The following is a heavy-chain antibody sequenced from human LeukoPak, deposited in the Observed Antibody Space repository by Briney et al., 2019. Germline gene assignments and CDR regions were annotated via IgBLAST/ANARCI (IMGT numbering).Heavy chain of an antibody. Sequence: PSETLSLTCAVYGGSFSGYYWSWIRQPPGKGLKWIGEINHSGSTNYNPSLKSRVTISVDTSKNQFSLKLSSVTAADTAVYYCARLMVRGVIRQYNWFDPWGQGTLVTASS. D-gene: IGHD3-10*01. CDR2: INHSGST. J-gene: IGHJ5*02. CDR3: ARLMVRGVIRQYNWFDP. CDR1: GGSFSGYY. V-gene: IGHV4-34*01.